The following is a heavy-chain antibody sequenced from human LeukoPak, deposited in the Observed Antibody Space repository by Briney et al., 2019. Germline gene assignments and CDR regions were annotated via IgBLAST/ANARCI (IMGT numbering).Heavy chain of an antibody. CDR1: GFTFSTYG. Sequence: GGSLRLSCAASGFTFSTYGMNWVRQAPGKGLEGVSIITSGVGITYYADSVKGRFTISRDNSRNTLYLQMNSLTAEDTAVYYCAKGDYYDLDYWGQGTLVTVSS. CDR2: ITSGVGIT. D-gene: IGHD3-22*01. CDR3: AKGDYYDLDY. V-gene: IGHV3-23*01. J-gene: IGHJ4*02.